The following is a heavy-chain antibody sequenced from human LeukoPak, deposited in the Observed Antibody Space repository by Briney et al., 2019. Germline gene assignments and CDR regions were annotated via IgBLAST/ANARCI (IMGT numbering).Heavy chain of an antibody. Sequence: PGGSLRLSCAASGFSFSTYWMTWVRQAPGKGLEWVANIKQDGTDEYYVDSVKGRFTTSRDNAKNSLFLQMNSLRAEDTAVYYCARIEITMVRGVDYYYYYMDVWGKGTTVTVSS. CDR2: IKQDGTDE. CDR1: GFSFSTYW. J-gene: IGHJ6*03. CDR3: ARIEITMVRGVDYYYYYMDV. V-gene: IGHV3-7*01. D-gene: IGHD3-10*01.